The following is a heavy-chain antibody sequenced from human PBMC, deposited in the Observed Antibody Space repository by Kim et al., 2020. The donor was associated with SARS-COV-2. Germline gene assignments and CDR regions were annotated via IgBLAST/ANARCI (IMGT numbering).Heavy chain of an antibody. J-gene: IGHJ4*02. CDR2: ITWNGATI. V-gene: IGHV3-9*01. Sequence: GGSLRLSCQASGFTYRDYAMHWVRLAPGKGLELVAGITWNGATIAYSDSVKGRFIISRDNAKDSLFLQMNSLRRDETALYYCVKDVGNSGYFWGQGTLVTVSS. CDR1: GFTYRDYA. CDR3: VKDVGNSGYF. D-gene: IGHD5-12*01.